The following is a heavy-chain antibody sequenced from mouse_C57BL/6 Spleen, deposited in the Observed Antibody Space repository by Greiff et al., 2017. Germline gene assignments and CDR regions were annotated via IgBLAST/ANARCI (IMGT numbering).Heavy chain of an antibody. D-gene: IGHD1-1*01. CDR2: IDPEDGET. CDR1: GFNIKDYY. J-gene: IGHJ2*01. V-gene: IGHV14-2*01. Sequence: EVQLVESGAELVKPGASVKLSCTASGFNIKDYYMHWVKQRTEKGLEWIGRIDPEDGETKYDPEFQGKATITADTSSNTAYLQLSRLTSEDTAVYYCARGATVVATGGCWGQGATLTVSS. CDR3: ARGATVVATGGC.